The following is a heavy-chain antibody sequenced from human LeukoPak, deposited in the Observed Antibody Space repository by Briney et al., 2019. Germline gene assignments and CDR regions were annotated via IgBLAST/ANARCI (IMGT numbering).Heavy chain of an antibody. D-gene: IGHD3-3*01. V-gene: IGHV3-7*03. CDR1: GFTFSSYE. Sequence: GGSLRLSCAASGFTFSSYEMHWVRQAPGKGLEWVANIKQDGSEKYYVDSVKGRFTISRDNAKNSLYLQMNSLRAEDTAVYYCARDTPLGSGQDGYFQHWGQGTLVTVSS. CDR2: IKQDGSEK. CDR3: ARDTPLGSGQDGYFQH. J-gene: IGHJ1*01.